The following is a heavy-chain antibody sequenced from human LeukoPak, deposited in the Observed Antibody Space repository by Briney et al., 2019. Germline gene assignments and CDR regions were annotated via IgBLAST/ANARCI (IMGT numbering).Heavy chain of an antibody. D-gene: IGHD3-10*01. J-gene: IGHJ4*02. CDR1: GGSISSSSYY. CDR2: IYYSGST. CDR3: ARFYGSGKYFDY. V-gene: IGHV4-39*01. Sequence: PSETLSLTRTLSGGSISSSSYYWGWIRQPPGKGLEWIGSIYYSGSTYYNPSLKSRVTISVDTSKNQFSLKLSSVTAADTGVCYCARFYGSGKYFDYWGQGTLVTVSS.